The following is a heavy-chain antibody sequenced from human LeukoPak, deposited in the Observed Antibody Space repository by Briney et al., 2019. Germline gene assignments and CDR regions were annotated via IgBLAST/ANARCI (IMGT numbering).Heavy chain of an antibody. CDR2: IYYSGST. CDR3: ARGPRWSSVRGWFDP. Sequence: SETLSLTCTVSGGSISSYYWSWIRQPPGKGLEWIGYIYYSGSTNYNPSLKSRVTTSVDTSKNQFSLKLSSVTAADTAVYYCARGPRWSSVRGWFDPWGQGTLVTVSS. D-gene: IGHD4-23*01. CDR1: GGSISSYY. V-gene: IGHV4-59*01. J-gene: IGHJ5*02.